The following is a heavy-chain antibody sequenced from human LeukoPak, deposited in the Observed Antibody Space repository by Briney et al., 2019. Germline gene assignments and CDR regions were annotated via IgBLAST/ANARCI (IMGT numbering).Heavy chain of an antibody. CDR3: ASPLLWFGELDQLIQFDY. CDR2: INWNGGKS. CDR1: GFTFENYA. Sequence: PGGSLRLSCAASGFTFENYALHWVRQAPGKGLEWVSGINWNGGKSAYVDSVRGRFTISRDNSKNTLYLQMNSLRAEDTAVYYCASPLLWFGELDQLIQFDYWGQGTLVTVSS. J-gene: IGHJ4*02. D-gene: IGHD3-10*01. V-gene: IGHV3-9*01.